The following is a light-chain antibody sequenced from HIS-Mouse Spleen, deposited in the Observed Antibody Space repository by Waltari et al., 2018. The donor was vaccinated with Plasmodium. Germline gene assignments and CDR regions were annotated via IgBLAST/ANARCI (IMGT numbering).Light chain of an antibody. CDR3: QQYYSYPYT. V-gene: IGKV1-8*01. J-gene: IGKJ2*01. CDR1: QVISSY. CDR2: AAS. Sequence: AIRMTQSPSSFSASTGDRVTFPCRASQVISSYLACNQQQPGKAPKLLIYAASTLQSGVPSRFSGSGSGTDFTLTISCLQSEDFATYYCQQYYSYPYTFGQGTKLEIK.